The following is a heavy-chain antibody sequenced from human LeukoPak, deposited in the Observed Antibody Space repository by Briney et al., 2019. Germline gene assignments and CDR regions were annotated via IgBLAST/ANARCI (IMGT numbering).Heavy chain of an antibody. V-gene: IGHV3-23*01. CDR3: TTDPSDYDILTGYPTLPTDAFDI. D-gene: IGHD3-9*01. Sequence: GGTLRLSCAASGFTFSSYGMSWVRQAPGKGLEWVSAISGSGGSTYYADSVKGRFTISRDNSKNTLYLQMNSLKTEDTAVYYCTTDPSDYDILTGYPTLPTDAFDIWGQGTMVTVSS. CDR1: GFTFSSYG. J-gene: IGHJ3*02. CDR2: ISGSGGST.